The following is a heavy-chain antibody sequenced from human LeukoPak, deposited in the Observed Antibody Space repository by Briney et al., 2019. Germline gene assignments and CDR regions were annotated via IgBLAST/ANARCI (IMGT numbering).Heavy chain of an antibody. CDR2: IYNSGST. D-gene: IGHD3-22*01. Sequence: SETLSLTCSVSGGSITTFYWSWIRQPPGKGLEWIGYIYNSGSTNYNPSLKSRVTISVDTSRNQFSLKLSSVTAADTAVYYCARVWGVTDFYDNRGAFDIWGQGTMVTVSS. V-gene: IGHV4-59*01. J-gene: IGHJ3*02. CDR1: GGSITTFY. CDR3: ARVWGVTDFYDNRGAFDI.